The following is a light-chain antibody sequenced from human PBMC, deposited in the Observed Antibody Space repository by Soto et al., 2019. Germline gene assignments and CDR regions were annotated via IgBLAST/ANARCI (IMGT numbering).Light chain of an antibody. J-gene: IGKJ1*01. Sequence: IVLPQSPGTLSLSPGERATLSCRASQSVATSYLAWYQQKPGQAPRLLIYGTSSRATGVPDRFSGSGSGTDFTLTIRRLEPEDFAMYYCQQYGKTFGQGTKVDIK. V-gene: IGKV3-20*01. CDR2: GTS. CDR3: QQYGKT. CDR1: QSVATSY.